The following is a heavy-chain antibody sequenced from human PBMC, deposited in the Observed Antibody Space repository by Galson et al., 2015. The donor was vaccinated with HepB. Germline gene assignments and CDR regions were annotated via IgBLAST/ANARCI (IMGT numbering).Heavy chain of an antibody. CDR1: GFTFSSYG. J-gene: IGHJ4*02. CDR2: ISYDGSNK. D-gene: IGHD2-21*01. CDR3: AKDRGDTRSYYFDY. V-gene: IGHV3-30*18. Sequence: SLRLSCAASGFTFSSYGMHWVRQAPGKGLEWVAVISYDGSNKYYADSVKGRFTISRDNSKNTLYLQMNSLGAEDTAVYYCAKDRGDTRSYYFDYWGQGTLVTVSS.